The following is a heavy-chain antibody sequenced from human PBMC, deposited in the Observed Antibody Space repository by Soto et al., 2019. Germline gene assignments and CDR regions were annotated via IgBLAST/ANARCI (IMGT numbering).Heavy chain of an antibody. Sequence: SETLSLTCTVSGASISSPAYYWNWIRQRPGGGLEWIGFISYNGNAYHSPSLKSRLLLSVETSKNQFSLELSFVTDADTAVYYCARGPTPAWSSYRFSYLDSWGQGSLVTVS. CDR2: ISYNGNA. D-gene: IGHD3-3*01. V-gene: IGHV4-31*03. CDR1: GASISSPAYY. CDR3: ARGPTPAWSSYRFSYLDS. J-gene: IGHJ4*02.